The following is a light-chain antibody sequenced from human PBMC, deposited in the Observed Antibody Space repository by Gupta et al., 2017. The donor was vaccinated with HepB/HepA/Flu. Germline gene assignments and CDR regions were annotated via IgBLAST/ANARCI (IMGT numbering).Light chain of an antibody. CDR3: QQYNNYSWT. V-gene: IGKV1-5*03. CDR2: KAS. Sequence: QLPQSPSTLSASVGDRVTITCRASQSIGNWLAWYQQKPGKAPKLLIYKASSLESGVPSRFSGSGSGTEFTLTISSLQPDDFATYYCQQYNNYSWTFGPGTKVEIK. CDR1: QSIGNW. J-gene: IGKJ1*01.